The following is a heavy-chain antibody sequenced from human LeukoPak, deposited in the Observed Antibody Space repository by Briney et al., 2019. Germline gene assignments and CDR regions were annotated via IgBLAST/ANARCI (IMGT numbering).Heavy chain of an antibody. CDR1: GYSISSGYY. Sequence: KPSETLSLTCAVSGYSISSGYYWGWIRQPPGKGLEWIGIIYHSGSTYYNPSLKSRVTISVDTSKNQFSLKLSSGTAADTAVYYCARGDYDSSSPRVDYWGQGTLVTVSS. V-gene: IGHV4-38-2*01. CDR3: ARGDYDSSSPRVDY. J-gene: IGHJ4*02. CDR2: IYHSGST. D-gene: IGHD3-22*01.